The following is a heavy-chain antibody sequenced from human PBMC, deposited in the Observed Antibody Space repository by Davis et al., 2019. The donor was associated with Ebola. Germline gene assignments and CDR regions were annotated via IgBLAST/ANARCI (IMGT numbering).Heavy chain of an antibody. CDR1: GFTFSSYA. J-gene: IGHJ4*02. V-gene: IGHV3-23*01. CDR2: ISGSGGST. D-gene: IGHD6-13*01. CDR3: ANGQQLVRIDY. Sequence: GESLKISCAASGFTFSSYAMSWVRQAPGKGLEWVSAISGSGGSTYYADSVKGRFTISRDNSKNTLYLQMNSLRAEDTAVYYCANGQQLVRIDYWGQGTLVTVSS.